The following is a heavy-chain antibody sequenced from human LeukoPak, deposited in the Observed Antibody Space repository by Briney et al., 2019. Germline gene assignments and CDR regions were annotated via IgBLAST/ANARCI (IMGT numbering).Heavy chain of an antibody. CDR1: GFTFDDYA. CDR2: ISWNSGSI. V-gene: IGHV3-9*01. CDR3: ARDLTGRIYYDSSGYYSAFGALADY. J-gene: IGHJ4*02. D-gene: IGHD3-22*01. Sequence: GGSLRLSCAASGFTFDDYAMHWVRQAPGKGLEWASGISWNSGSIGYADSVKGRFTISRDNAKNSLYLQMNSLRAEDTAVYYCARDLTGRIYYDSSGYYSAFGALADYWGQGTLVTVSS.